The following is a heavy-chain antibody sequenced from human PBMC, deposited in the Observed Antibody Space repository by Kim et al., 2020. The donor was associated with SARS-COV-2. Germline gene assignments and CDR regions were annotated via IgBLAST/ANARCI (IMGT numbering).Heavy chain of an antibody. Sequence: ASVKVSCKASGYTFTSYGNSWVRQAPGQGLEWMGWTSAYNGNTNYAQKRQGRVTMTTDTSTSTAYMELRSLRADDTAVYDCARAGVVVTAEDWFDPSGQG. CDR3: ARAGVVVTAEDWFDP. J-gene: IGHJ5*02. D-gene: IGHD3-22*01. CDR1: GYTFTSYG. V-gene: IGHV1-18*01. CDR2: TSAYNGNT.